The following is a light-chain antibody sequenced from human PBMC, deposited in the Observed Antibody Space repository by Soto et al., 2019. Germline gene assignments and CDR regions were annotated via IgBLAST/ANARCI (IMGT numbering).Light chain of an antibody. CDR3: QQRSKWPIT. CDR1: QGLRNN. CDR2: GAS. J-gene: IGKJ5*01. Sequence: EIGMTQSNETLSLSHGERVTLSCRASQGLRNNLAWYQQKPGQAPRLLIYGASTRATGIPARFSGSGSGTDFTLTISSLEPEDFAVYYCQQRSKWPITFGQGTRLEIK. V-gene: IGKV3D-11*01.